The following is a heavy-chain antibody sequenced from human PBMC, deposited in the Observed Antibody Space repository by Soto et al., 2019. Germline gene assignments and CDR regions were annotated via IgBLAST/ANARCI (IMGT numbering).Heavy chain of an antibody. Sequence: ASVNVSCKSSGYTFTSYSIHWVRQAPGQRLEWMGWINAGNGNTKYSQKFQGRVTITRDTSASTAYMELSSLRSEDTAVYYCTYGSGAHLYYYYGMDVWGQGTTVTVSS. D-gene: IGHD3-10*01. CDR2: INAGNGNT. CDR3: TYGSGAHLYYYYGMDV. V-gene: IGHV1-3*01. CDR1: GYTFTSYS. J-gene: IGHJ6*02.